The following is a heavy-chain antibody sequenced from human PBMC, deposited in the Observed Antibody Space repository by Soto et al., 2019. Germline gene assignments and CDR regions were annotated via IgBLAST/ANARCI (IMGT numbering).Heavy chain of an antibody. J-gene: IGHJ6*03. V-gene: IGHV3-7*01. CDR1: GFTFSSYW. CDR3: ARDQRGPYYYYYMDV. Sequence: PGGSLRLSCAASGFTFSSYWMSWVRQAPGKGLEWVANIKQDGSEKYYVDSVKGRFTISRDNAKNSLYLQMNSLRAEDTVVYYCARDQRGPYYYYYMDVWGKGTTVTVSS. CDR2: IKQDGSEK.